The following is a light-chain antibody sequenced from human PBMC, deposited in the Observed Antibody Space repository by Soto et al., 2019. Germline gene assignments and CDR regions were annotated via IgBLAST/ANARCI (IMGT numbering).Light chain of an antibody. J-gene: IGKJ1*01. CDR1: QSVSSK. CDR3: HQYNNWPPGT. V-gene: IGKV3-15*01. Sequence: EVVITQSATALSVSPGERATLSCRASQSVSSKLAWYQQKPGQAPRLLIYGASIRATGIPARFSGSGSGTEFTLTISSLQSEDFAVYYCHQYNNWPPGTFGQGANVDI. CDR2: GAS.